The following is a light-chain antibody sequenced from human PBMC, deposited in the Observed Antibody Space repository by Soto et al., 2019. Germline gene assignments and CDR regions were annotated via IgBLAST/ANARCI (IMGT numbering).Light chain of an antibody. Sequence: QSVLTQPASVSGSPGQSITISCTGTRSDIGDYNYVSWYQQHPGKAPKLIIFDVTDRPSGVSDRFSGSKSGNTASLTISGLQAEDEDDYYCTSYSITSALEVFGGGTKLTVL. J-gene: IGLJ2*01. CDR3: TSYSITSALEV. CDR1: RSDIGDYNY. CDR2: DVT. V-gene: IGLV2-14*03.